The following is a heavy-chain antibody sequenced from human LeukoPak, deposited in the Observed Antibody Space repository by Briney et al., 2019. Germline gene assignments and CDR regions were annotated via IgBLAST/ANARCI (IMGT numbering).Heavy chain of an antibody. CDR3: ARGESVLLWFGEFLDY. D-gene: IGHD3-10*01. CDR2: ISAYNGNT. Sequence: ASVKVSCKASGYSFVGYGITWVRQAPGQGLEWMGWISAYNGNTDYAQKLQGRVTMTTDTSTSTAYMELRSLRSDDTAVYYCARGESVLLWFGEFLDYWGQGTLVTVSS. CDR1: GYSFVGYG. J-gene: IGHJ4*02. V-gene: IGHV1-18*01.